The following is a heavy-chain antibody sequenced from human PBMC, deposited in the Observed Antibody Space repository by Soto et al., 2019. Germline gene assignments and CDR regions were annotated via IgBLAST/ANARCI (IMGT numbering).Heavy chain of an antibody. V-gene: IGHV1-46*01. CDR3: ARASGSSYWCDP. Sequence: ASVKVSCKASGYTFTSYYIHWVRQAPGQGLEWMGIINPSGGSTSYAQKFQGRVTMTRDTSTSTVYMELSSLRSDDTAVYYCARASGSSYWCDPWGQGTLVTVSS. CDR1: GYTFTSYY. J-gene: IGHJ5*02. CDR2: INPSGGST. D-gene: IGHD1-26*01.